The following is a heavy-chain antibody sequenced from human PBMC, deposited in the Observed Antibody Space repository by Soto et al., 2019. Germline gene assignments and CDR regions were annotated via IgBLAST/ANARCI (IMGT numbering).Heavy chain of an antibody. V-gene: IGHV3-7*05. CDR3: ARDWGTPGRGSAVGYYYHYGMDV. J-gene: IGHJ6*02. CDR1: EFFFNTYW. D-gene: IGHD6-19*01. CDR2: IKDDGSEK. Sequence: EVQLVESGGGLVQPGGSLRLSCLASEFFFNTYWMNWVRQAPGRGLEWVANIKDDGSEKNYVDSVKGRFTISRDNAKNSLYLQMNSLRGEDTAVYFCARDWGTPGRGSAVGYYYHYGMDVWGQGTTVTVSS.